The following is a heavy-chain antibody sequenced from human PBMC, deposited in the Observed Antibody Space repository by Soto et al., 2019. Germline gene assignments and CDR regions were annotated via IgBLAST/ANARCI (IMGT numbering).Heavy chain of an antibody. Sequence: QVQLVQSGAEVKEPGSSVKVSCKASGGGNLRDYRTTWVRRAPGQGLEWMGGIIPKLGSANYAQKFQGRVTITADESTTSVYRELRRLRSADTALYYCERGAEGYNFGAVYRGQGTPVTVSS. V-gene: IGHV1-69*01. CDR2: IIPKLGSA. D-gene: IGHD5-12*01. CDR3: ERGAEGYNFGAVY. J-gene: IGHJ4*02. CDR1: GGGNLRDYR.